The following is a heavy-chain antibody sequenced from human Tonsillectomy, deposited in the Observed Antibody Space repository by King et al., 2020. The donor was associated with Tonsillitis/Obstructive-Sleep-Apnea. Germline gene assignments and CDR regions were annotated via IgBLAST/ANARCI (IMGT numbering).Heavy chain of an antibody. Sequence: EVQLVESGGGLVQPGGSLRLSCAASGFTFSSYEMNWVRQAPGKGLEWVSYISSSGNTIYYADSVKGRFTISRDNAKNSLYLQMNSLRAEDTAVYYCAQSIAARPYYWGQGTLVTVSS. CDR1: GFTFSSYE. D-gene: IGHD6-6*01. CDR3: AQSIAARPYY. V-gene: IGHV3-48*03. J-gene: IGHJ4*02. CDR2: ISSSGNTI.